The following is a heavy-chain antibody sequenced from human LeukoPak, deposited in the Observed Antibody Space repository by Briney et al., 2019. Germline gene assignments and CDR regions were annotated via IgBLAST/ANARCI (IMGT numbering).Heavy chain of an antibody. J-gene: IGHJ3*02. CDR1: GGTFSSYA. D-gene: IGHD2-21*01. CDR2: INPNSGGT. CDR3: ARIWSVLWWSFLDAFDI. V-gene: IGHV1-2*02. Sequence: ASVKVSCKASGGTFSSYAISWVRQAPGQGLEWMGWINPNSGGTNYAQKFQGRVTMTRDTSISTAYMELSRLRSDDTAVYYCARIWSVLWWSFLDAFDIRGQGTMVTVSS.